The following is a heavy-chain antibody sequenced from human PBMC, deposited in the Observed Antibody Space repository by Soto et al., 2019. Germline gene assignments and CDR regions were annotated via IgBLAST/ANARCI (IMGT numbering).Heavy chain of an antibody. V-gene: IGHV4-39*01. J-gene: IGHJ5*02. CDR2: IYYSGST. Sequence: IYYSGSTSYNPSLKSRVTMSVDTSKNQLSLKLSSVTAADTAVYYCARLHCNSPNCVPLDPWGQGTLVTVSS. CDR3: ARLHCNSPNCVPLDP. D-gene: IGHD2-2*01.